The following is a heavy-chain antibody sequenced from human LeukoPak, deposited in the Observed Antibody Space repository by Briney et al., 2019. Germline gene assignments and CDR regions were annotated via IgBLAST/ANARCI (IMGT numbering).Heavy chain of an antibody. Sequence: TGGSLRLSCAASGFTFDDYTMHWVRQVPGRGLEWLSLISGDGSTTYYADSVKGQFTVSRDNSKNSLYLQMHTLSTEDTALYYCAKDGSPLTSYFDSWGRGTLVTVSS. CDR1: GFTFDDYT. CDR2: ISGDGSTT. D-gene: IGHD3-9*01. J-gene: IGHJ4*02. CDR3: AKDGSPLTSYFDS. V-gene: IGHV3-43*01.